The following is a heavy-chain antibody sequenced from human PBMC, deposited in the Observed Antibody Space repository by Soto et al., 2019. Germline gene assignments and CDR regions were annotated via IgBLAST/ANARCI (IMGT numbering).Heavy chain of an antibody. CDR2: IKQDGSEK. CDR3: ASVLYNWNYVY. D-gene: IGHD1-7*01. CDR1: GFTFSSYW. Sequence: GGSLRLSCAASGFTFSSYWMSWVRQAPGKGLEWVANIKQDGSEKYYVDSVKGRFTISRDNAKNSLYLQMNSLRAEDTAVYYCASVLYNWNYVYWGQGTLVTVST. V-gene: IGHV3-7*01. J-gene: IGHJ4*02.